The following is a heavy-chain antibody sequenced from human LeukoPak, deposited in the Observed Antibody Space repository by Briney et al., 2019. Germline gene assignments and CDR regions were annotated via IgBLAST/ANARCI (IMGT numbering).Heavy chain of an antibody. CDR1: GGTFSSYA. CDR2: IIPIFGTA. CDR3: ARSGYSYGYWFDP. D-gene: IGHD5-18*01. V-gene: IGHV1-69*13. Sequence: ASVKVSCKASGGTFSSYAISWVRQAPGQGLEWMGGIIPIFGTANYAQKFQGRVTITADESTSTAYMELSRLRSDDTAVYYCARSGYSYGYWFDPWGQGTLVTVSS. J-gene: IGHJ5*02.